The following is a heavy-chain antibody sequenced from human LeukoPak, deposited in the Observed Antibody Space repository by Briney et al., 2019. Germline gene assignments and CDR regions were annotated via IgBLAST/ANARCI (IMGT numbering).Heavy chain of an antibody. V-gene: IGHV3-23*01. D-gene: IGHD3-16*01. CDR3: ARANSYNYGDY. CDR1: GFTFSSYA. CDR2: ISGGGSRT. J-gene: IGHJ4*02. Sequence: GGSLRLSCAASGFTFSSYAMSWVRQAPGKGLEWVSVISGGGSRTYYAASVKGRFTISRDNAKNTLYLQMNSLRAEDTAVYYCARANSYNYGDYWGQGTPVTVSS.